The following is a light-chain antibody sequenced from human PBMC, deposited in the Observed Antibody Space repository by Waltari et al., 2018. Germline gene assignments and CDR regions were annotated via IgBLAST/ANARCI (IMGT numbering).Light chain of an antibody. CDR1: SGDVGMFTL. J-gene: IGLJ3*02. V-gene: IGLV2-23*02. CDR3: CSYAGNKWL. Sequence: QSALTQPASASGSPGQSITISCSGSSGDVGMFTLVSWYQQPPGKAPPLIIYHVDDRPSGVSYRFSASKSGHTASLTISGLQPEDEADYYCCSYAGNKWLFGGGTKVTVL. CDR2: HVD.